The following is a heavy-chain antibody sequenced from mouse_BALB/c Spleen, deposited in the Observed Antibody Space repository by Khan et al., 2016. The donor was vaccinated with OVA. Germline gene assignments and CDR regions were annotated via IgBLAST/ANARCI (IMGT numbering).Heavy chain of an antibody. V-gene: IGHV2-6-4*01. CDR2: IWGDGST. Sequence: QVQLKESGPGLVAPSQSLSITCTVSGFSLSRYSVHWVRQPPGKGLEWLGMIWGDGSTDYNSALKSRLSISKDNSKSQVFLKMNSLQTDDTAMYDCARNHYGGGYWYFDVWGAGTTVTVSS. J-gene: IGHJ1*01. CDR1: GFSLSRYS. D-gene: IGHD1-1*01. CDR3: ARNHYGGGYWYFDV.